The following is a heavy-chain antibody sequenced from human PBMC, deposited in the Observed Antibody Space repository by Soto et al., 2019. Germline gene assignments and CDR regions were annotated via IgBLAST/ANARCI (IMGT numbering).Heavy chain of an antibody. Sequence: QVQLVESGGGVVQPGRSLRLSCAASGFTFSSYGMHWVRQAPGKGLEWVAVISYDGSNKYYADSVKGRFTISRDNSKNTLYLQMNSLRAEHTAVYYCAKDRDGYNPIDYWGQGTLVTVSS. CDR2: ISYDGSNK. CDR3: AKDRDGYNPIDY. J-gene: IGHJ4*02. CDR1: GFTFSSYG. D-gene: IGHD5-12*01. V-gene: IGHV3-30*18.